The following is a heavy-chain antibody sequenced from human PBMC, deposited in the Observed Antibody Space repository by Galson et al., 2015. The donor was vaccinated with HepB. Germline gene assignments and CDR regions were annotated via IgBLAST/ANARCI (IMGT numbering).Heavy chain of an antibody. CDR2: ISSNTIYT. J-gene: IGHJ4*02. Sequence: SLRLSCAASGFTFSDYYMPWIRQAPGKGLEWLSYISSNTIYTNYAASVKGRFSISRDNVKNSAYLQMNSLRAEDTAVYYCARVADADYGDHSHFDYWGQGTLVTGSS. CDR1: GFTFSDYY. D-gene: IGHD4-17*01. CDR3: ARVADADYGDHSHFDY. V-gene: IGHV3-11*06.